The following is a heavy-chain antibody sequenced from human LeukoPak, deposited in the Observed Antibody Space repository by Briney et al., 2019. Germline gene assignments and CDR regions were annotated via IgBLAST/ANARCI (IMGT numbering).Heavy chain of an antibody. CDR3: ARNSWFRTTGGYLDY. CDR1: GLTVSSNY. CDR2: IYYGGST. J-gene: IGHJ4*02. D-gene: IGHD4-17*01. V-gene: IGHV3-66*01. Sequence: GGSLRLSCAVSGLTVSSNYMSWVRQAPGKGLEWVSVIYYGGSTYYADSVKGRFIISRDNSRNTLYLQMNSLRAEDTAVYYCARNSWFRTTGGYLDYWGQGTLVTVSS.